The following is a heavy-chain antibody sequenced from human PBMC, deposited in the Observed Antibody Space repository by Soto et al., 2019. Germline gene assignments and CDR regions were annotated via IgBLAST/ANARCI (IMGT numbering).Heavy chain of an antibody. CDR2: IWYDGSKK. D-gene: IGHD6-19*01. CDR3: ARDCAGYSSGWYQRGGFDY. Sequence: QVQLVESGGGVVQPGRSLRLSCAASGFTFSSYGMHWVRQAPGKGLEWVAVIWYDGSKKYYADSVKGRFTISRDNSKNTLYRQMNGLRAEDTAVYYCARDCAGYSSGWYQRGGFDYWGQGTLVTVSS. J-gene: IGHJ4*02. CDR1: GFTFSSYG. V-gene: IGHV3-33*01.